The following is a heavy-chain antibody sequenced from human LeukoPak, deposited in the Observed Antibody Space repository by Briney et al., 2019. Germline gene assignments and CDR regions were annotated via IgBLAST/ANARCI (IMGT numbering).Heavy chain of an antibody. V-gene: IGHV1-69*13. CDR3: ARDTRWFGESDYYYYGMDV. CDR2: IIPIFGTA. D-gene: IGHD3-10*01. Sequence: GASVKVSCTASGGTFSSYAISWVRQAPGQGLEWMGGIIPIFGTANYAQKFQGRVTITADGSTSTAYMELSSLRSEDTAVYYCARDTRWFGESDYYYYGMDVWGKGTTVTVSS. CDR1: GGTFSSYA. J-gene: IGHJ6*04.